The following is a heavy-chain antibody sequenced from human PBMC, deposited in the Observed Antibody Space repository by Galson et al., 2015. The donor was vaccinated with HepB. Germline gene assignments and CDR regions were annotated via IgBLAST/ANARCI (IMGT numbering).Heavy chain of an antibody. J-gene: IGHJ3*02. CDR2: IWYDGSNK. Sequence: SLRLSCAASGFTFSSYGMHWVRQAPGKGLEWVAVIWYDGSNKYYADSVKGRFTISRDNSKNTLYLQMNSLRAEDTAVYYCARDRSSGWLSHAFDIWGQGTMVTVSS. D-gene: IGHD6-19*01. CDR3: ARDRSSGWLSHAFDI. CDR1: GFTFSSYG. V-gene: IGHV3-33*01.